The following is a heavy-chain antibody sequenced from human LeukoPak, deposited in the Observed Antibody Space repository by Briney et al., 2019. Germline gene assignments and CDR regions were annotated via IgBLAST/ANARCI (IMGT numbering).Heavy chain of an antibody. CDR2: IHYRGST. CDR3: ARGILEYYYFDL. Sequence: SETLSLTRAVSGGSFTGYYWSWIRQAPGKGLEWIGEIHYRGSTTYNPSLRSRVTISRDTSENQFSLKLSSVTAADTAVYYCARGILEYYYFDLWGRGTLVTVSS. J-gene: IGHJ2*01. V-gene: IGHV4-34*01. D-gene: IGHD3-3*01. CDR1: GGSFTGYY.